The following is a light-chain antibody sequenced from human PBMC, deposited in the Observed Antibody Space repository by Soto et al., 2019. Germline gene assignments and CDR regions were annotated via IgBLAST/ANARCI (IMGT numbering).Light chain of an antibody. J-gene: IGKJ1*01. CDR1: QSVSTN. V-gene: IGKV3-15*01. CDR3: QQYYTWPRT. Sequence: EIVMTRSPGTLSVSPGEGATLSCRASQSVSTNLAWYQQKPDQAPRLLIYGASTTATGMPARFSGSGSGTEFTLTISSLQSEDFAVYYCQQYYTWPRTFGQGTRVEIK. CDR2: GAS.